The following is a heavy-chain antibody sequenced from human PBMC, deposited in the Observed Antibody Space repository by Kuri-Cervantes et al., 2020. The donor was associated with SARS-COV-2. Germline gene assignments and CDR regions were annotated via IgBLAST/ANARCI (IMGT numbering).Heavy chain of an antibody. CDR2: IYHSGST. CDR1: GGSISSGGYY. Sequence: LSCTVSGGSISSGGYYWSWIRQPPGKGLEWIGYIYHSGSTYYNPSLKSRVTISVDRSKNQFSLKLSSVTAADTAVYYCARVVTGAFDIWGQGTMVTVSS. D-gene: IGHD5-18*01. CDR3: ARVVTGAFDI. J-gene: IGHJ3*02. V-gene: IGHV4-30-2*01.